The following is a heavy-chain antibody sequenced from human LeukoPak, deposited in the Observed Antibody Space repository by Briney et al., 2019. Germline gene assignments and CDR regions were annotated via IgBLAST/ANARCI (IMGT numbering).Heavy chain of an antibody. J-gene: IGHJ6*03. CDR3: ARGGPDIVVVPAALYYYYMDV. V-gene: IGHV4-34*01. D-gene: IGHD2-2*01. CDR1: GGSFSGYY. Sequence: PSETLSLTCAVYGGSFSGYYWSWIRQPPGKGLEWIGEINHSGSTNYNPSLKSRVTISVDTSKKQFSLKLSSVTAADTAVYYCARGGPDIVVVPAALYYYYMDVWGKGTTVTVSS. CDR2: INHSGST.